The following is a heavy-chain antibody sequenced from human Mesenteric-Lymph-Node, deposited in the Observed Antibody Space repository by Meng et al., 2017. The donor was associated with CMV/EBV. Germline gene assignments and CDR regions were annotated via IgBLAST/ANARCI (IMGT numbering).Heavy chain of an antibody. J-gene: IGHJ4*02. D-gene: IGHD4-23*01. CDR3: ARHQRWLKSEGGFNY. CDR1: GGAFSGYY. Sequence: RLQKWGAGRLKPSETLSLPCHVYGGAFSGYYWSWIRQPPGKGLEWIGEINHSGSTNYNPSLKSRVTISVDTSKNQFSLKLSSVTAADTAVYYCARHQRWLKSEGGFNYWGQGTLVTVSS. CDR2: INHSGST. V-gene: IGHV4-34*01.